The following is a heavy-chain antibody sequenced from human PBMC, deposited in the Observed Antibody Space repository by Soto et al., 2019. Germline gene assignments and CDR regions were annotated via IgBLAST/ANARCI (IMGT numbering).Heavy chain of an antibody. CDR2: IYYIGKT. Sequence: QMQLQESGPGLVRPSETLSLTCTVSGGSISSSSYFWGWVRQPPGKGLEWIGHIYYIGKTYYNSSLKSRLTISVDRSKNLFSLRLSSMTAADTAVYYCARLRGEGQLGQFFDYWGQGTRVTVSP. CDR1: GGSISSSSYF. D-gene: IGHD1-1*01. J-gene: IGHJ4*02. V-gene: IGHV4-39*02. CDR3: ARLRGEGQLGQFFDY.